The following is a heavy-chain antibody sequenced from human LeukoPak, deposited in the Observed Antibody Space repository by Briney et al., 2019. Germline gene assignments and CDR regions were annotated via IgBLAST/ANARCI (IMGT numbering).Heavy chain of an antibody. D-gene: IGHD3-3*01. CDR3: ASPFWSGFPENYYYYGMDV. Sequence: GGSLRLSCAASGFTFSSYAMHWVRQAPGKRLEWVAVISYDGSNKYYADSVKDRFTISRDNSKNTLYLQMNSLRAEDTAVYYCASPFWSGFPENYYYYGMDVWGQGTTVTVSS. CDR2: ISYDGSNK. V-gene: IGHV3-30-3*01. J-gene: IGHJ6*02. CDR1: GFTFSSYA.